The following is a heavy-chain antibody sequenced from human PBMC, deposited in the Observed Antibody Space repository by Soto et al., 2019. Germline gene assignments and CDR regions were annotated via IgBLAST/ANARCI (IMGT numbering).Heavy chain of an antibody. CDR3: ARDGSKGSGRPFDY. CDR1: GYTFTSYA. CDR2: INAGNGNT. Sequence: QVQLVQSGAEEKKPGASVKVSCKASGYTFTSYAMHSVRQAPGQRLEWMGWINAGNGNTKYSQKFQGRVTITRDTSASTAYMELSSLRSEDTAVYYCARDGSKGSGRPFDYWGQGTLVTVSS. D-gene: IGHD3-10*01. J-gene: IGHJ4*02. V-gene: IGHV1-3*05.